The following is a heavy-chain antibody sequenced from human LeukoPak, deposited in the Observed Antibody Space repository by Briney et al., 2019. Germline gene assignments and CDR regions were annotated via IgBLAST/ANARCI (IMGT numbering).Heavy chain of an antibody. J-gene: IGHJ4*02. D-gene: IGHD1-26*01. CDR1: GFTFSYYS. Sequence: PGGSLRLSCAASGFTFSYYSMNWVRQAPGKGLEWVSYISDSSDTIYYADCVKGRFTISRDNAKNSLYLQMNSLRAEDTAVYYCARDLIVGTTIRYYFDYWGQGTLVTVSS. CDR2: ISDSSDTI. V-gene: IGHV3-48*01. CDR3: ARDLIVGTTIRYYFDY.